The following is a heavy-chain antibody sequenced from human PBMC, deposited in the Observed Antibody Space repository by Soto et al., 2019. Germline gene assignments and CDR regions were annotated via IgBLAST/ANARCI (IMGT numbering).Heavy chain of an antibody. V-gene: IGHV4-31*01. D-gene: IGHD6-19*01. CDR2: IYYSGSA. J-gene: IGHJ5*02. CDR1: GGSISSSDYY. Sequence: QVQLQESGPGLVKPSQTLSLTCTVSGGSISSSDYYWSWIRQHPGKGLEWIGYIYYSGSAYHNPSHTSPVTISVDTAKNQFSLKVTSVTAADTAVYYCAREVSPNSRGWYTVLVRWFDPWGQGTLVTVSS. CDR3: AREVSPNSRGWYTVLVRWFDP.